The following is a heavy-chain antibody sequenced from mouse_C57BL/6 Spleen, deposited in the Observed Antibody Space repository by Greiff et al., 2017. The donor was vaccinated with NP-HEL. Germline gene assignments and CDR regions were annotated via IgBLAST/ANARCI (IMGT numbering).Heavy chain of an antibody. CDR2: ISYDGSN. Sequence: EVQLQESGPGLVKPSQSLSLTCSVTGYSITSGYYWNWIRQFPGNKLEWMGYISYDGSNNYNPSLKNRISITRDTSKNQFFLKLNSVTTEDTATYYCARDLTGTEGYFDVWGTGTTVTVSS. D-gene: IGHD4-1*01. CDR1: GYSITSGYY. V-gene: IGHV3-6*01. CDR3: ARDLTGTEGYFDV. J-gene: IGHJ1*03.